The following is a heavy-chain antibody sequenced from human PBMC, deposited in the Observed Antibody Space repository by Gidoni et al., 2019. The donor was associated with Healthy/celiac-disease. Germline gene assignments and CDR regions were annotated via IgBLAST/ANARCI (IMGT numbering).Heavy chain of an antibody. J-gene: IGHJ4*02. V-gene: IGHV3-23*01. D-gene: IGHD6-6*01. Sequence: EVQLLVFGGGFVPPGGSLRLPRAAAGFTLSSYAMRWARQAPGEGREVGSAISGSGGSTYYADSVKARFTNARDNTKNTLYLQMNSLRDEDTAVYYCAKGGGIAARPNYWGQGTLVTVSS. CDR3: AKGGGIAARPNY. CDR1: GFTLSSYA. CDR2: ISGSGGST.